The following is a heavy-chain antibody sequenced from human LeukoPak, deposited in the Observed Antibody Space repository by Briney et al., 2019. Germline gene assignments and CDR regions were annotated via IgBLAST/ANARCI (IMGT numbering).Heavy chain of an antibody. CDR2: IYPGDSDT. J-gene: IGHJ5*02. Sequence: GESLKISCKGSGYSFTSYWIGWVRQMPGKGLEWMGIIYPGDSDTRYSPSFQGQVTISADKSISTAYLQWSSLKASDTAMYYCARDGTYRSTGSHANGNWFDPWGQGTLVTVSS. CDR1: GYSFTSYW. V-gene: IGHV5-51*01. D-gene: IGHD3-16*01. CDR3: ARDGTYRSTGSHANGNWFDP.